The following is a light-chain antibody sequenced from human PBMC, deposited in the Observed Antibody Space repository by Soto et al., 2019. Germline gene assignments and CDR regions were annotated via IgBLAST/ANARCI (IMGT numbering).Light chain of an antibody. Sequence: DIQMTQSPSTLSASVGDSVTITCRASLSINKWLAWYQQKPGKAPNLLIFDASNLQSGVPSRFSGSGFGTEFTLIISSLQPEDVATYYCQQYNSDSSFGGGTKVEIK. CDR3: QQYNSDSS. CDR2: DAS. CDR1: LSINKW. V-gene: IGKV1-5*01. J-gene: IGKJ4*01.